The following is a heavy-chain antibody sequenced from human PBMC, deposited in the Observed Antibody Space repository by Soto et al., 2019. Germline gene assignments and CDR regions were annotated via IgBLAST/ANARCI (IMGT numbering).Heavy chain of an antibody. CDR2: INHSGST. V-gene: IGHV4-34*01. J-gene: IGHJ4*02. Sequence: SETLSLTCAVYGGSFSGYYWSWIRQPPGKGLEWIGEINHSGSTNYNPSLKSRVTISVDTSKNQFSLKLSSVTAADTAVYYCARRRHMVRGVYFDYWGQGTLVTVSS. D-gene: IGHD3-10*01. CDR3: ARRRHMVRGVYFDY. CDR1: GGSFSGYY.